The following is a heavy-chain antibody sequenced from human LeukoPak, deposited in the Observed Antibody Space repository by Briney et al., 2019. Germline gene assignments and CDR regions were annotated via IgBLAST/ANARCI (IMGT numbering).Heavy chain of an antibody. Sequence: ASVKVSCKASGYTFTSYGISWVRQAPGQGLEWMGWISAYNGNTNYAQKLQGRVTMTTDTSTSTAYMELRSLRSDDTAVYYCARDLSRFPGRVTWRTYYYGMDVWGQGTTVTVSS. D-gene: IGHD3-10*01. V-gene: IGHV1-18*01. CDR2: ISAYNGNT. CDR3: ARDLSRFPGRVTWRTYYYGMDV. J-gene: IGHJ6*02. CDR1: GYTFTSYG.